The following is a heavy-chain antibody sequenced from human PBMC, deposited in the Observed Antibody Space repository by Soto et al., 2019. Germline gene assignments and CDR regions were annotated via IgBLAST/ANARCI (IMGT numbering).Heavy chain of an antibody. CDR3: TTGLSNGYYNFDY. CDR1: GYSLIMYY. D-gene: IGHD3-22*01. Sequence: ASAKVSCKACGYSLIMYYIHWMRQASGQGLEWMGLILPSGGSTTYAQKFQGRITISRDHSKDTLYLRMNSLKTEDTSVYSCTTGLSNGYYNFDYWGQGTPVSVSS. J-gene: IGHJ4*02. CDR2: ILPSGGST. V-gene: IGHV1-46*01.